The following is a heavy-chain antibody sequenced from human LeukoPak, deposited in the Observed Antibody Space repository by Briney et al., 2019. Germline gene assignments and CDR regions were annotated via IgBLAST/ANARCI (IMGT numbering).Heavy chain of an antibody. D-gene: IGHD2-21*01. Sequence: PGGSLRLSCAASGFTFSTYWMHWVRQAPGKGLVWVSRISSDGSSTLYADSVEGRFSISRDNAKNTLYLQMNSLRAEDTAVYYCANLWIAYWGQGTLVTVSS. CDR1: GFTFSTYW. J-gene: IGHJ4*02. CDR2: ISSDGSST. CDR3: ANLWIAY. V-gene: IGHV3-74*01.